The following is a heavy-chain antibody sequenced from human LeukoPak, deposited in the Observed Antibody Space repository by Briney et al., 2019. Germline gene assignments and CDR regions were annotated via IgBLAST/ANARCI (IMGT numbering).Heavy chain of an antibody. V-gene: IGHV3-11*06. CDR2: ISSSSSHT. Sequence: PGGSLRLSCGASEFAFSDFYMTWIRQAPGKGPEWVSYISSSSSHTNYADSVKGRFTISRDNAKNSLYLQMNSLRAEDTAVYYCARTNLGSGWRFDYWGQGTLVTVSS. J-gene: IGHJ4*02. CDR1: EFAFSDFY. CDR3: ARTNLGSGWRFDY. D-gene: IGHD6-19*01.